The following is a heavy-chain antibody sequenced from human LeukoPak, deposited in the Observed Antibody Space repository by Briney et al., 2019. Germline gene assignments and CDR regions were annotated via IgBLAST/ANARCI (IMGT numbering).Heavy chain of an antibody. Sequence: ASVKVSCNASVYTFTSYGISWVRHAPGKGHEWVGWSTAYIGNTNYAQKLQGRVTMTPDTSTSTAYHELRSLRSDDAAVYYCARDYRRYCSGGSCYSAEDNFDYWGQGTLVTVSS. CDR2: STAYIGNT. J-gene: IGHJ4*02. V-gene: IGHV1-18*01. D-gene: IGHD2-15*01. CDR3: ARDYRRYCSGGSCYSAEDNFDY. CDR1: VYTFTSYG.